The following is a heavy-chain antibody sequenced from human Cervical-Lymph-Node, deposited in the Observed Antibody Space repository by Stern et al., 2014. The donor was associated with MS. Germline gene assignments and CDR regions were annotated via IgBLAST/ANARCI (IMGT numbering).Heavy chain of an antibody. D-gene: IGHD1-1*01. V-gene: IGHV4-39*01. CDR1: GGSVSTRNYY. CDR3: ARLSFSRGIY. J-gene: IGHJ4*02. CDR2: IYYSGST. Sequence: VQLVQSGPGLVKPSETLSLTCAVSGGSVSTRNYYWGWIRQPPGKGLQWIASIYYSGSTYYNPSLESRVTISVDTSENQFSPRLNSVTAADTAVYYCARLSFSRGIYWGQGTLVTVSS.